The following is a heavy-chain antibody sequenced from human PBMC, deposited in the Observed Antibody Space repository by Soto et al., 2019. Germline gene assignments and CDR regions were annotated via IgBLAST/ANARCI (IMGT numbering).Heavy chain of an antibody. D-gene: IGHD2-21*02. J-gene: IGHJ5*02. CDR2: ITSDGKSK. Sequence: GSLRLSCAASGFNFTNHWMHWVRQAPGKGLVWVSRITSDGKSKAYAESVKGRFAISRDNAKNTVYLQMNGLTVEDTAVYYCARESGDWPLNWFDPWGQGTLVTVSS. CDR1: GFNFTNHW. V-gene: IGHV3-74*01. CDR3: ARESGDWPLNWFDP.